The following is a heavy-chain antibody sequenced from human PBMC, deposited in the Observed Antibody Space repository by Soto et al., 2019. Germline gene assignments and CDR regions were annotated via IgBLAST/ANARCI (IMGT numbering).Heavy chain of an antibody. J-gene: IGHJ6*02. V-gene: IGHV3-33*01. CDR3: ARDGITIFGVVIPGYYGMDV. CDR2: IWYDGSNK. Sequence: GGSLRLSCAASGFTFSSYGMHWVRQAPGKGLEWVAVIWYDGSNKYYADSVKGRFTISRGNSKNTLYLQMNSLRAEDTAVYYCARDGITIFGVVIPGYYGMDVWGQGTTVTVSS. D-gene: IGHD3-3*01. CDR1: GFTFSSYG.